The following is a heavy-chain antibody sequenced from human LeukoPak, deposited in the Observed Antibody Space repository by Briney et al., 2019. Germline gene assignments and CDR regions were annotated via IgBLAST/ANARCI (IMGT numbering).Heavy chain of an antibody. V-gene: IGHV4-34*01. CDR2: INHSGST. J-gene: IGHJ5*02. CDR3: ARGGRRIYGQES. CDR1: GGSFSGCY. Sequence: SETLSLTCAVYGGSFSGCYWSWIRQPPGKGLEWIGEINHSGSTNYNPSLKSRVTISVDTSKNQFSLKLSSVTAADTAVYYCARGGRRIYGQESWGQGTLVTVSS. D-gene: IGHD3-10*01.